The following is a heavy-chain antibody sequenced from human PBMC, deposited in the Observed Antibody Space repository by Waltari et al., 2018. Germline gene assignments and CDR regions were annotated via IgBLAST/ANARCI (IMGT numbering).Heavy chain of an antibody. V-gene: IGHV1-2*06. J-gene: IGHJ4*02. Sequence: QVQLVQSGAEVKKPGTSVKVSCKASGYTFTGYYMPWVRQAPGQGLEWMGRINPNSGGTNYAQKFQGRVTMTRDTSISTAYMELSRLRSDDTAVYYCARLVGDAREYYFDYRGQGTLVTVSS. D-gene: IGHD1-26*01. CDR2: INPNSGGT. CDR3: ARLVGDAREYYFDY. CDR1: GYTFTGYY.